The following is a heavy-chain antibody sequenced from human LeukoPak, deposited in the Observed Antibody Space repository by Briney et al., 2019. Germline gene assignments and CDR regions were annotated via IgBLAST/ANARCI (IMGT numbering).Heavy chain of an antibody. CDR3: ARNTPSLTTYGMDV. J-gene: IGHJ6*02. Sequence: GGSLRLSCAVSGFTFSRYSMNWVRQAPGKGLEWVSVISGGSSSTFYADSVKGRFTISRDNAKSSLYLQMNSLRAEDTAVYYCARNTPSLTTYGMDVWGQGTTVTVSS. CDR2: ISGGSSST. V-gene: IGHV3-21*01. D-gene: IGHD1-14*01. CDR1: GFTFSRYS.